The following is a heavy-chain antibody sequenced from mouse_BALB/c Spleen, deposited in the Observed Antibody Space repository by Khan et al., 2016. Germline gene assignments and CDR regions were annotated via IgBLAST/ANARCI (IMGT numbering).Heavy chain of an antibody. CDR1: GFTFTDYY. J-gene: IGHJ4*01. CDR2: LRNKANGYTI. CDR3: ARLMHYYAMDY. V-gene: IGHV7-3*02. Sequence: EVELVESGGGLVQPGGSLRLSCATSGFTFTDYYMSWVRQPPGKALEWLGFLRNKANGYTIEYSASVKGRLTISRDNSQSILYLQMNTLSAEDSATYSCARLMHYYAMDYWGQGTSVTVSS.